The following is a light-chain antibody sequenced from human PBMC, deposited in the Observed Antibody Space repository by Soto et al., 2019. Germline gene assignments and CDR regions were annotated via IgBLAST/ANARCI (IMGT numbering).Light chain of an antibody. CDR2: EVS. Sequence: QSALTQPPSASGSPGQSVTISCTGTSSDVGGYNYVSWFQQHPGEAPKLMIHEVSKRPSGVPDRFSGSKSGNTASLTVSGLQAEDEADYYCSSYAGNNNVVFGGGTKLTVL. J-gene: IGLJ2*01. V-gene: IGLV2-8*01. CDR1: SSDVGGYNY. CDR3: SSYAGNNNVV.